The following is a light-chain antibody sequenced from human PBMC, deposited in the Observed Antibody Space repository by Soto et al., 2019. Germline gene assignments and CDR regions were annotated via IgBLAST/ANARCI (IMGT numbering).Light chain of an antibody. J-gene: IGLJ2*01. V-gene: IGLV2-14*01. CDR2: DGN. CDR1: SSDVGDYNY. Sequence: QSALTQPASVSGSPGQSITISCTGTSSDVGDYNYVSWYQQHPGKAPKLMIYDGNNRPSGVSNRFSGSKSGNTASLTISGLQAGDEADYYCSSYTTSSTLVVFGGGTKLTVL. CDR3: SSYTTSSTLVV.